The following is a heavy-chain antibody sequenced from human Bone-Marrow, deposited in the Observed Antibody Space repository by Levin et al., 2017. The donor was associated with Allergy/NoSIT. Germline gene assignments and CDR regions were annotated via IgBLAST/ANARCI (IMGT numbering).Heavy chain of an antibody. D-gene: IGHD6-19*01. Sequence: GSLRLSCTVSGGSISSSSYYWGWIRQPPGKGLEWIGSIYYSGSTYYNPSLKSRVTISVDTSKNQFSLKLSSVTAADPAVYYCARHVSSGWPLSIDYWGQGTLVTVSS. CDR1: GGSISSSSYY. CDR2: IYYSGST. CDR3: ARHVSSGWPLSIDY. J-gene: IGHJ4*02. V-gene: IGHV4-39*01.